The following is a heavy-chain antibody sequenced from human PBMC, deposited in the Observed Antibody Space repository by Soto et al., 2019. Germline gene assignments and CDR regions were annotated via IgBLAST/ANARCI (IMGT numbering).Heavy chain of an antibody. CDR2: IYYNSNT. D-gene: IGHD6-6*01. J-gene: IGHJ4*02. V-gene: IGHV4-31*02. CDR3: ARGPSSLSLRKFFFDF. Sequence: QVQLQESGPGLVKPSQTLSLICSVSGDSITGRGYYWSWIRQHPGKGLEWIGYIYYNSNTYYRPSLRNRVTISLDTSTNQFTLKLSSVTAADTAVYYWARGPSSLSLRKFFFDFWGQGSLVTVSS. CDR1: GDSITGRGYY.